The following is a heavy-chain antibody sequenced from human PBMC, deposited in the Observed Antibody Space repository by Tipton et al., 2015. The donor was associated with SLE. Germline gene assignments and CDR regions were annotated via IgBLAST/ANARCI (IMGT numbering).Heavy chain of an antibody. CDR1: GVSIRRHY. Sequence: TLSLTCTVSGVSIRRHYWSWIRLSPGKGLEWIVYTYNNDRTKYNPSLESRVTVSVDTSKNQFSLRLTSVTAADTAVYYCARDLGHGGDSDYWGQGTLVTVSS. D-gene: IGHD3/OR15-3a*01. CDR2: TYNNDRT. J-gene: IGHJ4*02. V-gene: IGHV4-4*08. CDR3: ARDLGHGGDSDY.